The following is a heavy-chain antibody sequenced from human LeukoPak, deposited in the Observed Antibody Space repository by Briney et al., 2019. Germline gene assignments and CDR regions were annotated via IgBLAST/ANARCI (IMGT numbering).Heavy chain of an antibody. Sequence: GGSLRLSCAASGFTFSTYGMNWVRQAPGKGLEWVSSISDDGGSTYYADSVKGRFTISRDNSKNMLSLQMNSLRAEDTAVYYCAKRVPYSSSSVCFDYWGQGTLVTVSS. V-gene: IGHV3-23*01. CDR2: ISDDGGST. J-gene: IGHJ4*02. D-gene: IGHD6-6*01. CDR1: GFTFSTYG. CDR3: AKRVPYSSSSVCFDY.